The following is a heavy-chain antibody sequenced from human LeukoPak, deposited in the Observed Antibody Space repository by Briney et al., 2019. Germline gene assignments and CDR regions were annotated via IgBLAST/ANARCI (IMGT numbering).Heavy chain of an antibody. V-gene: IGHV3-23*01. CDR1: EFTFSKFP. CDR2: ISASGDVT. Sequence: PGGSLRLSCAASEFTFSKFPMGWVRQAPGRGLEWVSAISASGDVTFHADSVKGRFTISRDNSNNMLYLQMNSLRPEDTAVYYCVKESGPYGAFDIWGQGTMVTVSS. CDR3: VKESGPYGAFDI. D-gene: IGHD4-17*01. J-gene: IGHJ3*02.